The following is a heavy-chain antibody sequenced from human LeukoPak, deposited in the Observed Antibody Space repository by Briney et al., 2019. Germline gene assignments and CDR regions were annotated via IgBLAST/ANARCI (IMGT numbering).Heavy chain of an antibody. CDR3: ARGRTYYYGSGSYFDI. CDR1: GFTVSSNY. V-gene: IGHV3-53*01. CDR2: IYSGGST. J-gene: IGHJ3*02. D-gene: IGHD3-10*01. Sequence: GGSLRLSCAASGFTVSSNYMSWVRQAPGKGLEWVSVIYSGGSTYYADSVKGRFTISRDNSKNTLHLQMNSLRAEDTAVYYCARGRTYYYGSGSYFDIWGQGTMVTVSS.